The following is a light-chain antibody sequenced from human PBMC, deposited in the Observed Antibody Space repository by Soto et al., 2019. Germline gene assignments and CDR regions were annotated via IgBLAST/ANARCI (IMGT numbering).Light chain of an antibody. CDR2: GAS. J-gene: IGKJ1*01. V-gene: IGKV3-15*01. Sequence: EIVMTRSPGTLSVSPGERATLSSRASQSVTSNLAWYQQKPGQAPRLLIYGASTRATGIPARFTGSGSGTEFTLTISSLQSEDFAVYYCQQYNSWPGTFGQGTKVEIK. CDR3: QQYNSWPGT. CDR1: QSVTSN.